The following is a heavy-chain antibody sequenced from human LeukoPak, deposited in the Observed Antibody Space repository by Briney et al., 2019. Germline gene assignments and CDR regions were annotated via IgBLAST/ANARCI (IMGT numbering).Heavy chain of an antibody. CDR1: GFTFGDYA. V-gene: IGHV3-49*04. D-gene: IGHD2-21*01. J-gene: IGHJ6*03. Sequence: GGSLRLSCTASGFTFGDYAMSWVRQAPGKGLEWLGFIRSKAYGGTTEYAASVKGRFTIPRDDSKSIAYLQMNSLKTEDTAVYYCTRALSIISPYYYYYYMDVWGKGTTVTVSS. CDR3: TRALSIISPYYYYYYMDV. CDR2: IRSKAYGGTT.